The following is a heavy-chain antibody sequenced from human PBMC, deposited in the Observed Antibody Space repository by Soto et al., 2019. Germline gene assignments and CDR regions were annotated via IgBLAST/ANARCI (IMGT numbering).Heavy chain of an antibody. Sequence: QVQLVQSGAEVKKPGSSVKVSCKASGGTFSSYAISWVRQAPGQGLEWMGGIIPIFGTANYAQKFQGRVTITADESTSTAYMEVSSLRSEDTAVYYGAGGGARLPATYYYYYGMDVWGQGTTVTVSS. CDR2: IIPIFGTA. V-gene: IGHV1-69*12. CDR3: AGGGARLPATYYYYYGMDV. CDR1: GGTFSSYA. J-gene: IGHJ6*02. D-gene: IGHD2-15*01.